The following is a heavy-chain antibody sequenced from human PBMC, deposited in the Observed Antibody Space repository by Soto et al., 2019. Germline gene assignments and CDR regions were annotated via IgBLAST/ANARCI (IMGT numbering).Heavy chain of an antibody. Sequence: QVQLVQSGAEVKKPGSSVKVSCKASGGTFSSYRINWVRQAPGQGLEWVGGIVPIYRTADYAQKFQGRVTITADESARKAYMELRSLKSRDTAVYYCVRDSGAKLSSSWGQGALVTVSS. D-gene: IGHD2-2*01. CDR1: GGTFSSYR. CDR3: VRDSGAKLSSS. J-gene: IGHJ4*02. V-gene: IGHV1-69*01. CDR2: IVPIYRTA.